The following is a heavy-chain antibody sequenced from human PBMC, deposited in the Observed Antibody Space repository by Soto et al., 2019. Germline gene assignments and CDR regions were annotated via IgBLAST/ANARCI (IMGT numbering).Heavy chain of an antibody. CDR3: AREMDEGLWFGEQVDY. D-gene: IGHD3-10*01. Sequence: EVQLVESGGGLVQPGGSLRLSCAASGFTFSSYWMSWVRQAPGKGLEWVANIKQDGSEKYYVDSVKGRFTISRDNAKNSLYLQMNSLRAEDTAVYYCAREMDEGLWFGEQVDYWGQGTLVTVSS. J-gene: IGHJ4*02. CDR1: GFTFSSYW. V-gene: IGHV3-7*03. CDR2: IKQDGSEK.